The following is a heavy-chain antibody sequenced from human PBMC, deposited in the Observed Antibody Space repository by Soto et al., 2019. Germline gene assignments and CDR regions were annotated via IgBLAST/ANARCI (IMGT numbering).Heavy chain of an antibody. CDR1: GASISSHY. CDR2: VYYSGST. Sequence: QVQLQESGPGLVRPSQTLSLTCSVSGASISSHYWSWMRQPPGKGLEWIGYVYYSGSTNYNPSLKSRVTKSLDTSKSQFSLKLSSVTAADTAVYYCASAGLGVANRWGQGTLVTVSS. CDR3: ASAGLGVANR. J-gene: IGHJ5*02. V-gene: IGHV4-59*11. D-gene: IGHD3-3*01.